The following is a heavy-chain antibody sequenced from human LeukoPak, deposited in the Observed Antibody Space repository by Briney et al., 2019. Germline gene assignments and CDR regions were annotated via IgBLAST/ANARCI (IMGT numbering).Heavy chain of an antibody. Sequence: SETLSLTCAIHGESFSGYYWSWIRQPPGKGLEWIGEIDQSGSINYNPSLKSRVTISVDTSKNHFSLTLNSVTAADTAVYFCARVIGKQRRLCSRGSCYSTFYYYYMDVWGEGTTVTVSS. J-gene: IGHJ6*03. CDR1: GESFSGYY. CDR2: IDQSGSI. D-gene: IGHD2-15*01. CDR3: ARVIGKQRRLCSRGSCYSTFYYYYMDV. V-gene: IGHV4-34*01.